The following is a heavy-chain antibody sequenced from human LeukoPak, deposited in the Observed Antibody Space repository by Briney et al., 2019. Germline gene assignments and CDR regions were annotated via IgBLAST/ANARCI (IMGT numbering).Heavy chain of an antibody. Sequence: LAGGSLRLSCAASGFTFGSYSMNWVRQAPGKGLEWVSYISSRSSSIYYADSVQGRFTISRDNAKNSLYLQMNSLRAEDTAVYFCARTQARYNWNDDQYYFDQWGQGTLVTVSS. CDR2: ISSRSSSI. V-gene: IGHV3-48*01. CDR3: ARTQARYNWNDDQYYFDQ. J-gene: IGHJ4*02. D-gene: IGHD1-20*01. CDR1: GFTFGSYS.